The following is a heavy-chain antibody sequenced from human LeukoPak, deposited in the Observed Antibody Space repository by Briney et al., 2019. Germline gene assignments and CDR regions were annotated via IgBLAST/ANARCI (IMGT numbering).Heavy chain of an antibody. Sequence: GGSLRLSCAASGFTFSTYAMNWVRQVPGKGLEWVSSISGSGRSTYFADSVKGRFTISRDNSRNTLYLQMNSLRAEDTAIYYCAKDRPDSSDYPLWGEYFQHWGQGTLVIVSS. CDR1: GFTFSTYA. D-gene: IGHD3-22*01. CDR2: ISGSGRST. CDR3: AKDRPDSSDYPLWGEYFQH. J-gene: IGHJ1*01. V-gene: IGHV3-23*01.